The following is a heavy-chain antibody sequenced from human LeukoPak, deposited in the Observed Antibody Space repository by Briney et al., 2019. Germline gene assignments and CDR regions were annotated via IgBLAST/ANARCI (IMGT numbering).Heavy chain of an antibody. D-gene: IGHD6-13*01. CDR1: GFTFSNYN. J-gene: IGHJ4*02. V-gene: IGHV3-21*01. CDR2: IGSSSSYI. CDR3: ARGRRRLAAAGATPPAPYFDY. Sequence: PGGSLRLSCAASGFTFSNYNMNWVRQAPGKGLEWVSSIGSSSSYIYYADSVKGRFTISRDNAKDSLYLQMNSLRADDTAVYYCARGRRRLAAAGATPPAPYFDYWGQGTLVTVSS.